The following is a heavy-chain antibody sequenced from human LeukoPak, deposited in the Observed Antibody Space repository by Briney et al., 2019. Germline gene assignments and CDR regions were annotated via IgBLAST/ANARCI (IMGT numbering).Heavy chain of an antibody. Sequence: SETLSLTCTVSGGSISSYYWSWIRQPPGKGLEWIGYIYYSGSTNYNPSLKSRVTISVDTSKKQFSLKLTSVTAADTAVYYCXXHSAVTTFPLDPWGQGALVTVSS. J-gene: IGHJ5*02. D-gene: IGHD4-11*01. CDR1: GGSISSYY. CDR2: IYYSGST. CDR3: XXHSAVTTFPLDP. V-gene: IGHV4-59*08.